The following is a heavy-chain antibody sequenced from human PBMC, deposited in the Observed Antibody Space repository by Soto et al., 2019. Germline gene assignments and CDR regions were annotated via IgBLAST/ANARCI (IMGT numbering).Heavy chain of an antibody. Sequence: EVQLVESGGGLVQPGGSLRLSCAASGFTFSDHHMDWVRQAPGKGLEWVGRATNKGHSHTTGYAASVEGRFTISRDNSKNTLYLQMNSLRAEDTAVYYCAKDGVSGGGDRRRSRWFDPWGQGTLVTVSS. CDR1: GFTFSDHH. J-gene: IGHJ5*02. CDR3: AKDGVSGGGDRRRSRWFDP. D-gene: IGHD2-21*02. V-gene: IGHV3-72*01. CDR2: ATNKGHSHTT.